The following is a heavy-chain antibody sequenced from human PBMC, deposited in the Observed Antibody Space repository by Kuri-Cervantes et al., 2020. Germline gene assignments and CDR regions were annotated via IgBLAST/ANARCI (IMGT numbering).Heavy chain of an antibody. J-gene: IGHJ3*02. CDR2: INHSGST. CDR1: GGSFSGYY. V-gene: IGHV4-34*01. CDR3: ARMRGIVVVVAATLIFDI. D-gene: IGHD2-15*01. Sequence: SETLPLTCAVYGGSFSGYYWSWIRQPPGKGLEWIGEINHSGSTNYNPSLKSRVTISVDTSKNQFSLKLSSVTAADTAVYYCARMRGIVVVVAATLIFDIWGQGTMVTVSS.